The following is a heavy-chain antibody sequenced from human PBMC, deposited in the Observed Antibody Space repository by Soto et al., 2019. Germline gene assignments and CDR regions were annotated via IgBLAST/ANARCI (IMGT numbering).Heavy chain of an antibody. CDR1: GYTFTSYG. V-gene: IGHV1-18*01. CDR3: SRGVGVGFY. D-gene: IGHD1-26*01. CDR2: IIAYKGNT. Sequence: VRLVQSGAEVKKPGASVKVSCKASGYTFTSYGISWVRQAPGQGLEWMGGIIAYKGNTNDAQKLQGRVTMTTDTSTSTAYMEQRSVSYDDTAVSYCSRGVGVGFYWGQGTLVTVSS. J-gene: IGHJ4*02.